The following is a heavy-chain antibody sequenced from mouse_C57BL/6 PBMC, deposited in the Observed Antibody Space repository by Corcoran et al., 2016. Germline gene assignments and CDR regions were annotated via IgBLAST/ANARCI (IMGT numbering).Heavy chain of an antibody. CDR2: IYPRSGNT. CDR1: GYTFTSYG. J-gene: IGHJ3*01. V-gene: IGHV1-81*01. Sequence: QVQLQQSGAELARPGASVKLSCKASGYTFTSYGISWVKQRTGQGLEWIGEIYPRSGNTYYNEKFKGKATLTADKSSSTAYMELRSLTSEDSAVYFCARRDWDGSVAYWGQGTLVTVSA. CDR3: ARRDWDGSVAY. D-gene: IGHD4-1*01.